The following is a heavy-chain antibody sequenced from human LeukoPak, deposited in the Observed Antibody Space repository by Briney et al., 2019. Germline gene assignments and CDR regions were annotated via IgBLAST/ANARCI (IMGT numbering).Heavy chain of an antibody. V-gene: IGHV3-30-3*01. D-gene: IGHD6-13*01. CDR1: GFTFSSYA. CDR2: ISYDGSNK. Sequence: GGSLRLSCAASGFTFSSYAMHWVRQAPGKGLEWVAVISYDGSNKYYADSVKGRFTISRDNSKNTLYLQMNSLRAEDTAAYYCARGGRIAAAPFDYWGQGTLVTVSS. CDR3: ARGGRIAAAPFDY. J-gene: IGHJ4*02.